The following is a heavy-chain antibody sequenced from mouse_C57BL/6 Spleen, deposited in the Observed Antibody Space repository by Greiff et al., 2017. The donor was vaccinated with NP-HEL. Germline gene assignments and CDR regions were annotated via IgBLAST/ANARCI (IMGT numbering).Heavy chain of an antibody. D-gene: IGHD2-4*01. V-gene: IGHV5-9-1*02. Sequence: EVKVVESGEGLVKPGGSLKLSCAASGFTFSSYAMSWVRQTPEKRLEWVAYISSGGDYIYYADTVKGRFTISRDNARNTLYLQMSSLKSEDTAMYYCTREGDYGGFAYWGQGTLVTVSA. J-gene: IGHJ3*01. CDR3: TREGDYGGFAY. CDR2: ISSGGDYI. CDR1: GFTFSSYA.